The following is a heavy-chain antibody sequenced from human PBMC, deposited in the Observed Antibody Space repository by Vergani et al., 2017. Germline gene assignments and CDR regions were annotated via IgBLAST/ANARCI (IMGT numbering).Heavy chain of an antibody. Sequence: EVQLVQSGAEVKKPGESLKISCKGSGYSFTSYWIAWVRQMSGKGLQWMGNITPFDSKIAYSPSFQGQVIMSIDKSITTAYLQWRSLEASDTAIYYCTRHVPCGDGACLHFDHWGQGTQVTVSS. CDR2: ITPFDSKI. CDR3: TRHVPCGDGACLHFDH. V-gene: IGHV5-51*01. CDR1: GYSFTSYW. J-gene: IGHJ4*02. D-gene: IGHD2-21*01.